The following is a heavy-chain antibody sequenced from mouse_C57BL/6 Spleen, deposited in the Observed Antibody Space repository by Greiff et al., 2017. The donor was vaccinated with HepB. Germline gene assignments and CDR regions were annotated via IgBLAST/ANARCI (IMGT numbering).Heavy chain of an antibody. Sequence: VQLQQPGAELVKPGASVKLSCKASGYTFTSYWMHWVKQRPGQGLEWIGMIHPNSGSTNYNEKFKSKATLTVDKSSSTAYMQLISLTSEDSAVYYCARYGSSYDYAMDYWGQGTSVTVSS. D-gene: IGHD1-1*01. V-gene: IGHV1-64*01. CDR1: GYTFTSYW. CDR2: IHPNSGST. J-gene: IGHJ4*01. CDR3: ARYGSSYDYAMDY.